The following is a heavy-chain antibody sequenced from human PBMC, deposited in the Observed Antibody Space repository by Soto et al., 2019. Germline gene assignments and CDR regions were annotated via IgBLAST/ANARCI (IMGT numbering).Heavy chain of an antibody. CDR1: GFTVSSNY. Sequence: EVQLVESGGGLIQPGGSLRLSCAASGFTVSSNYMNWVRQAPGEGLEWLSVIYSGGSTYYADSVKGRFTIARDNSKNTLYLQMNSLTAEDTALYYCARDRGGHYGMDVWGRGPTVTASS. J-gene: IGHJ6*04. CDR2: IYSGGST. D-gene: IGHD2-15*01. CDR3: ARDRGGHYGMDV. V-gene: IGHV3-53*01.